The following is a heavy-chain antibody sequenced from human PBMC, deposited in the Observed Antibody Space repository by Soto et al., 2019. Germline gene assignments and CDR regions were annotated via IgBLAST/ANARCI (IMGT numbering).Heavy chain of an antibody. Sequence: QVQLVESGGGVVQPGRSLRLSCAASGFTFSSYAMHWVRQAPGKGLEWVAVISYDGSNKYYADSVKGRFTISRDNSKNTLYLQMNSLRAEDMAVYYCARGGSVDTAMVLDYWGQGTLVTVSS. V-gene: IGHV3-30-3*01. D-gene: IGHD5-18*01. J-gene: IGHJ4*02. CDR3: ARGGSVDTAMVLDY. CDR2: ISYDGSNK. CDR1: GFTFSSYA.